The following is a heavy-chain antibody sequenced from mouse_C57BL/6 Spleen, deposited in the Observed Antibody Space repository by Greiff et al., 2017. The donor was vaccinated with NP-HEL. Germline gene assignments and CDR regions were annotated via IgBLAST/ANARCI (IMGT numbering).Heavy chain of an antibody. CDR3: ARAAQATWFAY. Sequence: VQLQQPGAELVRPGSSVKLSCKASGYTFTSYWMHWVKQRPIQGLEWIGNIDPSDSETHYNQKFKDKATLTVDKSSSTAYMQLSSLTSEDSAVYYCARAAQATWFAYWGQGTLVTVSA. V-gene: IGHV1-52*01. D-gene: IGHD3-2*02. CDR1: GYTFTSYW. CDR2: IDPSDSET. J-gene: IGHJ3*01.